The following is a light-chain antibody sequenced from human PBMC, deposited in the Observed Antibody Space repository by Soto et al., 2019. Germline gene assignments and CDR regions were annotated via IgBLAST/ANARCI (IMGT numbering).Light chain of an antibody. Sequence: DIRMTQPPSTLSASVGDIVTITCRASQSISSWLAWYQQKPGKAPKLLIYAASSLERGVPSRFSGSGSGTEFTLTISSLQPDDFATYYCQQYNSYSTFGQGTKVDI. V-gene: IGKV1-5*01. CDR3: QQYNSYST. CDR2: AAS. CDR1: QSISSW. J-gene: IGKJ1*01.